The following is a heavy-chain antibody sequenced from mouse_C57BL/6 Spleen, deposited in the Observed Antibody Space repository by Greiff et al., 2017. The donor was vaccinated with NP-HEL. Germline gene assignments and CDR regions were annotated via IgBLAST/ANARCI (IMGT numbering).Heavy chain of an antibody. V-gene: IGHV1-15*01. CDR1: GYTFTDYE. CDR3: TRDGSSHYYAMDY. Sequence: QVHVKQSGAELVRPGASVTLSCKASGYTFTDYEMHWVKQTPVHGLEWIGAIDPETGGTAYNQKFKGKAILTADKSSSTAYMVLRSLTSEDSAVYYCTRDGSSHYYAMDYWGQGTSVTVSS. CDR2: IDPETGGT. D-gene: IGHD1-1*01. J-gene: IGHJ4*01.